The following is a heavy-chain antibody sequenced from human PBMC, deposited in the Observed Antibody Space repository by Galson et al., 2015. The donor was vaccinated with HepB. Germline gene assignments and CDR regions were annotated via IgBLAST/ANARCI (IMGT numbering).Heavy chain of an antibody. CDR1: GFAFSSYW. CDR3: VRSSNFGT. D-gene: IGHD2-2*01. J-gene: IGHJ5*02. CDR2: IRTDGSYT. Sequence: SLRLSCAASGFAFSSYWMHWVRQALGKGLVWVSRIRTDGSYTSYADSVKGRFTISRDNAKNTVYLEMNSLRTEDTSIYYCVRSSNFGTWGQGTLVTVSS. V-gene: IGHV3-74*01.